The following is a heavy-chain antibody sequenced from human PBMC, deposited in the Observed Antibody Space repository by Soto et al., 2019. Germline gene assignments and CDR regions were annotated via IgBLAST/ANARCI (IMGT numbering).Heavy chain of an antibody. CDR3: AILDDSSSPVFDY. D-gene: IGHD6-6*01. Sequence: QVQLVQSGAEVKKPGASVKVSCKASGYTFTGYYMHWVRQAPGQGLEWMGWINPNSGGTNYAQKCQGRVTMTRDTSISTAYMELSRLRSDDTAVYYCAILDDSSSPVFDYCGQGTLVTVSS. V-gene: IGHV1-2*02. CDR2: INPNSGGT. CDR1: GYTFTGYY. J-gene: IGHJ4*02.